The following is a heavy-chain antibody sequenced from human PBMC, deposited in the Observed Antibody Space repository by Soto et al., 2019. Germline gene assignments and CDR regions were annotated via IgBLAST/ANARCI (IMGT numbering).Heavy chain of an antibody. D-gene: IGHD4-17*01. V-gene: IGHV3-66*01. CDR2: IYSGGGT. CDR3: ATRMTTAPY. J-gene: IGHJ4*02. CDR1: LFIVSDNY. Sequence: EVRLVQSGGGVVQPGGSLRLSCAASLFIVSDNYMSWVRQAPGKGLEWVSLIYSGGGTDYAESVKGRFTISRDNSKNTLYLQMNSVKAEDTGIYYCATRMTTAPYWGQGTVVTVSS.